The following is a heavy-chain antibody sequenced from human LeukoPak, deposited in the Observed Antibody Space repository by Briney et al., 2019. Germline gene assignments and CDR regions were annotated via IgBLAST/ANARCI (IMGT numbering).Heavy chain of an antibody. J-gene: IGHJ4*02. D-gene: IGHD4-11*01. CDR3: ARDRPTTVTNFDY. CDR2: ISSSSSYI. Sequence: GGSLRLSCAASGFTFSSYSMNWVRQAPGKGLEWVSSISSSSSYIYYADSVKGRFTISRDNAKNSLYLQMNSLRAEDTAVYYCARDRPTTVTNFDYWGQGTLVTVSS. V-gene: IGHV3-21*01. CDR1: GFTFSSYS.